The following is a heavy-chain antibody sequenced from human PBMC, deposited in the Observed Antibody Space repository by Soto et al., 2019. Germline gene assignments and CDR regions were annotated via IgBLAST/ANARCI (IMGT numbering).Heavy chain of an antibody. Sequence: GASVKVSCKASGYTFTSCYMHWVRQAPGQGLEWMGIINPSGGSTSYAQKFQGRVTMTRDTSTSTVYMELSSLRSEDTAVYYCARDQSNIVVVPAATIRYNYYMDVWGKGTTVTVSS. CDR2: INPSGGST. J-gene: IGHJ6*03. V-gene: IGHV1-46*03. CDR3: ARDQSNIVVVPAATIRYNYYMDV. CDR1: GYTFTSCY. D-gene: IGHD2-2*01.